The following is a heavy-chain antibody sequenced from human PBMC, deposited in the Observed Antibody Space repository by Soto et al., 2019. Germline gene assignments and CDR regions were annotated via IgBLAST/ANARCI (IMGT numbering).Heavy chain of an antibody. D-gene: IGHD2-2*01. Sequence: SETLSLTCTVSGGSISSYYWSWIRQPPGKGLEWIGSIYSSGDTNYNPSLMSRVTISVDTSKNEFSLRLSSVTAADTAVYYCARVPDRWGQGTLVTVSS. CDR2: IYSSGDT. V-gene: IGHV4-59*12. CDR3: ARVPDR. J-gene: IGHJ5*02. CDR1: GGSISSYY.